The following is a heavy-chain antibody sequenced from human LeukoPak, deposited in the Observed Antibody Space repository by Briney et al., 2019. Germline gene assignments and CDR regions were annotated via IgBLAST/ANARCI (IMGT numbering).Heavy chain of an antibody. V-gene: IGHV3-20*04. D-gene: IGHD5-12*01. CDR3: ARERGYSGYDLDY. J-gene: IGHJ4*02. Sequence: GGSLRLSCVASGFTFSSYEMNWVRQTPGKGLEWVSGINWNGGSTGYADSVKGRFTISRDNAKNSLYLQMNSLRAEDTALYYCARERGYSGYDLDYWGQGTLVTVSS. CDR1: GFTFSSYE. CDR2: INWNGGST.